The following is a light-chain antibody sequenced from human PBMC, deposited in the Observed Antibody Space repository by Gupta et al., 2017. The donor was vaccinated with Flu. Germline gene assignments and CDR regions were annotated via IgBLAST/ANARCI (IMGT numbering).Light chain of an antibody. V-gene: IGLV2-14*01. Sequence: QSALTQPASVSGSPGQSITISCTGTSSDVGGYNYVSWYQQHPGKAPKLMIYEVSNRPSGASNRFSGSKSGNTASLTISGLQAEEEADYYCSSYTSSSTLGVFGTGTKVTVL. CDR1: SSDVGGYNY. CDR3: SSYTSSSTLGV. J-gene: IGLJ1*01. CDR2: EVS.